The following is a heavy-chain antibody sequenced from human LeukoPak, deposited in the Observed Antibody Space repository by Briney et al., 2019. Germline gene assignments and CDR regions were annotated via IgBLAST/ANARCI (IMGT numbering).Heavy chain of an antibody. CDR3: ARENTVVVPAAIHNWFDP. J-gene: IGHJ5*02. CDR1: GFTFSSYS. Sequence: PGGSLRLSCAASGFTFSSYSMNWVRQAPGKGLEWVSSISSSSSYIYYADSVKGRFTISRDNAKNSLYLQMNSLRAEDTAVYYCARENTVVVPAAIHNWFDPWGQGTLVTVSS. V-gene: IGHV3-21*01. CDR2: ISSSSSYI. D-gene: IGHD2-2*01.